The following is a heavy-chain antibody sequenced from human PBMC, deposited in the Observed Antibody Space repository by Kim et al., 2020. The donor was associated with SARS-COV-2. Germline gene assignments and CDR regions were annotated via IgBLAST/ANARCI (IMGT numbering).Heavy chain of an antibody. CDR3: ARDSLAAAGTIC. Sequence: GGSLRLSCAASGFTFSSYSMNWVRQAPGKGLEWVSSISSSSSYIYYADSVKGRFTISRDNAKNSLYLQMNSLRAEDTAVYYCARDSLAAAGTICWGQGTLVTVSS. CDR1: GFTFSSYS. CDR2: ISSSSSYI. J-gene: IGHJ4*02. V-gene: IGHV3-21*01. D-gene: IGHD6-13*01.